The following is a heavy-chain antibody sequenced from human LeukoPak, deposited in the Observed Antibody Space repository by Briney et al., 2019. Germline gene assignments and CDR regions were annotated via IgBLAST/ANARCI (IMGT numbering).Heavy chain of an antibody. V-gene: IGHV1-69*01. Sequence: ASVKVSCKASGGTFSSYAISWVRQAPGQGLEWMGGIIPIFGTANYAQKFQGRVTITADESTSTAYMELSSLRSEDTAVYYCARGGYCSGGSCYLPRFDYWGQGTLVTVSS. CDR3: ARGGYCSGGSCYLPRFDY. J-gene: IGHJ4*02. D-gene: IGHD2-15*01. CDR2: IIPIFGTA. CDR1: GGTFSSYA.